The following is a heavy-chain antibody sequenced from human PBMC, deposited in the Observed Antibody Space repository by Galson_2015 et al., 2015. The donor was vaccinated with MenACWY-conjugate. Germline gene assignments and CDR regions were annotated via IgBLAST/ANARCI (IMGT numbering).Heavy chain of an antibody. CDR2: IYYSGST. V-gene: IGHV4-59*08. CDR3: VRQGGDDAFNV. J-gene: IGHJ3*01. Sequence: ETLSLTCSVSGDSISGYYWSWIRQPPGKRLEWIGSIYYSGSTTYNPSLTTRVTLSVETSKSQFSLTLTSVTAADTAVYYCVRQGGDDAFNVWGRGTMVAVAS. D-gene: IGHD3-16*01. CDR1: GDSISGYY.